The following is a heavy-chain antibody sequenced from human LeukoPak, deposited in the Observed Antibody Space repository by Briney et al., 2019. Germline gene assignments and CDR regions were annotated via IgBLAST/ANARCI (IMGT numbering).Heavy chain of an antibody. D-gene: IGHD3-3*01. J-gene: IGHJ6*03. CDR3: ATTHYDFWSGRVNYYYMDV. CDR1: GFTFSDYY. Sequence: GGSLRLSCEASGFTFSDYYMSWIRQAPGKGLEWVSYISSSGSTIYYADSVKGRFTISRDNAKNSLYLQMNSLRAEDTAVYYCATTHYDFWSGRVNYYYMDVWGKGTTVTVSS. CDR2: ISSSGSTI. V-gene: IGHV3-11*04.